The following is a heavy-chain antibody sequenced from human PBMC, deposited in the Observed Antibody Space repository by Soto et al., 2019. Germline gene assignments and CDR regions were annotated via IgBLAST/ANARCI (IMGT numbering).Heavy chain of an antibody. CDR2: ISSSSSYI. J-gene: IGHJ5*02. CDR1: GFTFSSYS. Sequence: GGSLRLSCAASGFTFSSYSMNWVRQAPGKGLEWVSSISSSSSYIYYADSVKGRFTISRDNAKNSLYLQMNSLRAEDTAVYYCARDWDSSSWYVGSNWFDPWGQGTLVTVSS. V-gene: IGHV3-21*01. CDR3: ARDWDSSSWYVGSNWFDP. D-gene: IGHD6-13*01.